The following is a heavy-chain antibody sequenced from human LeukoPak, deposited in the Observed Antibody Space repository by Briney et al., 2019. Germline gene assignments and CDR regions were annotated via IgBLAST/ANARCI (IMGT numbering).Heavy chain of an antibody. V-gene: IGHV4-31*03. J-gene: IGHJ6*04. CDR2: IYYSGST. CDR1: GGSISSGGYY. CDR3: ARRRGGYGDPGMDV. Sequence: SETLSLTCTVSGGSISSGGYYWSWIRQHPGKGLEWIGYIYYSGSTSYNPSLKSRVTISVDTSKNQFSLKLSSVTAADTAVYYCARRRGGYGDPGMDVWGKGTTVTVSS. D-gene: IGHD4-17*01.